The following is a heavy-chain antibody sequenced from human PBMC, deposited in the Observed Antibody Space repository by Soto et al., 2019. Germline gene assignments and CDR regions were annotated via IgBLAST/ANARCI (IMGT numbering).Heavy chain of an antibody. CDR2: ISGSGGST. Sequence: EVQLLESGGGLVQPGGSLRLSCAASGFTFSSYAMSWVRQAPGKGLEWVSAISGSGGSTYYADSVKGWFTISTDTSKNPLDLQMHSLRAEDTAVYYCAKGALGYYYYGMDGWGQGMTVNVS. CDR1: GFTFSSYA. J-gene: IGHJ6*01. D-gene: IGHD3-16*01. CDR3: AKGALGYYYYGMDG. V-gene: IGHV3-23*01.